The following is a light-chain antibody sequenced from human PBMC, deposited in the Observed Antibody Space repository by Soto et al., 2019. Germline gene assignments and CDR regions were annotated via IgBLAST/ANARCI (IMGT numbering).Light chain of an antibody. J-gene: IGLJ1*01. Sequence: QSVLTQPASVSDSPGQSITISCTGTSSDVGGSNFVSWYQQHPGKPPRLIFYDVANRPSGVSNRFSGSKSGSTASLIISRLQTEDEADYYCVSYTSSTTYVFGTGTKGIVL. V-gene: IGLV2-14*03. CDR3: VSYTSSTTYV. CDR2: DVA. CDR1: SSDVGGSNF.